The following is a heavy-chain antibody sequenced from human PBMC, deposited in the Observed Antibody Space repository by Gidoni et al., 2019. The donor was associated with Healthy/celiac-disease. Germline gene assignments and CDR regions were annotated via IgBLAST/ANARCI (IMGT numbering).Heavy chain of an antibody. CDR1: GFTFSCYS. Sequence: EVQLVESGGGLVKPGGSLRLSCAASGFTFSCYSMNWVRQAPGKGLEWVSSISSSSSYIYYADSGKGRFTISRDNAKNSLYLQMNSLRAEDTAVYYCARDFLTTINTPFDDWGQGTLVTVSS. CDR3: ARDFLTTINTPFDD. D-gene: IGHD4-17*01. V-gene: IGHV3-21*01. CDR2: ISSSSSYI. J-gene: IGHJ4*02.